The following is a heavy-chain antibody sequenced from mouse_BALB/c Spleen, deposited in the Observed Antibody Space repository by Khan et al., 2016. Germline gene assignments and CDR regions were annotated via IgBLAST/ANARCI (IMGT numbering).Heavy chain of an antibody. D-gene: IGHD2-10*02. V-gene: IGHV1-39*01. CDR3: TRGYDSYMNWYFDD. CDR1: GYSFTGYN. J-gene: IGHJ1*01. CDR2: IDPYYGGT. Sequence: VQLQQSGPELEKPGASVKISCKASGYSFTGYNMNWVKQSNGQSLEWIGNIDPYYGGTSYNQKFKGKATLTVDKSSSTAYMQLKSLTSEDSAAYYDTRGYDSYMNWYFDDWGAGTTVTVSS.